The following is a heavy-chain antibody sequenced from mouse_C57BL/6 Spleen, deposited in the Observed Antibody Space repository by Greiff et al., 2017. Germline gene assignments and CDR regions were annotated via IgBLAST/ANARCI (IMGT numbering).Heavy chain of an antibody. CDR1: GYAFSSSW. CDR2: IYPGDGDT. V-gene: IGHV1-82*01. Sequence: QVQLQQSGPELVKPGASVKISCKASGYAFSSSWMNWVKQRPGKGLEGIGRIYPGDGDTNYNGKFKGKATLTADNASSTAYMQLSSLTSEYSAVYFCARNYYGSSYRYFDYWGQGTTLTVSS. J-gene: IGHJ2*01. CDR3: ARNYYGSSYRYFDY. D-gene: IGHD1-1*01.